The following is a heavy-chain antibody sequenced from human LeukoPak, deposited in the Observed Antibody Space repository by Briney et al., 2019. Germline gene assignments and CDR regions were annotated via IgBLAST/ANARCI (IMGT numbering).Heavy chain of an antibody. D-gene: IGHD3-10*01. Sequence: PSETLSLTCTVSGGSISGHYWSWIRQPAGKEPEWIGRVHTTGGTNYNPSLKSRLTMSVDTSKNQFSLHLTSVTAADTAVYYCAKGGESSLPFDYWGQGTLVTVSS. CDR3: AKGGESSLPFDY. CDR1: GGSISGHY. J-gene: IGHJ4*02. V-gene: IGHV4-4*07. CDR2: VHTTGGT.